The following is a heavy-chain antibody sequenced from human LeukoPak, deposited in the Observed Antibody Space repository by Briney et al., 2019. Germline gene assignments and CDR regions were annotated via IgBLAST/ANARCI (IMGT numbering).Heavy chain of an antibody. CDR1: GFTFTNAW. V-gene: IGHV3-15*01. CDR2: IKSKTDGGTA. Sequence: GGSLRLPCAASGFTFTNAWVIWVRQAPGKGLEWVGRIKSKTDGGTADYAALVKGRFTISRDDSKNILYLQMNSLKVDDTAVYYCSTGSATGWYVYWGQGTLVTVSS. CDR3: STGSATGWYVY. D-gene: IGHD6-19*01. J-gene: IGHJ4*02.